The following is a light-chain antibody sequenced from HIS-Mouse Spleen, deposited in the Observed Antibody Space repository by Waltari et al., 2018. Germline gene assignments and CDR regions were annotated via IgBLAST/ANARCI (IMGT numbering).Light chain of an antibody. Sequence: QSALTQPASVSGSPGQSITISCTGTSSDVGSYNLVSWYQQHPGKAPKLMIYEGSKRPSVFSKRFSGSKSGNTASLTISGLQAEDEADYYCCSYAGSSTLVFGGGTKLTVL. CDR1: SSDVGSYNL. CDR3: CSYAGSSTLV. CDR2: EGS. V-gene: IGLV2-23*01. J-gene: IGLJ3*02.